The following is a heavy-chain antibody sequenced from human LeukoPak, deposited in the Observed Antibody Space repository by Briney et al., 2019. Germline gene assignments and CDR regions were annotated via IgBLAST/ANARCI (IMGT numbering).Heavy chain of an antibody. V-gene: IGHV4-59*08. J-gene: IGHJ4*02. Sequence: SETLSLTCTVSGGSISNYYWSWIRQPPGKGLEWIGYIYYSGSTNYNPSLKSRVTISVDTSKNQFSLKLSSVTAADTAVYCCARHLAAQPYFDYWGQGTLVTVSS. D-gene: IGHD6-13*01. CDR2: IYYSGST. CDR3: ARHLAAQPYFDY. CDR1: GGSISNYY.